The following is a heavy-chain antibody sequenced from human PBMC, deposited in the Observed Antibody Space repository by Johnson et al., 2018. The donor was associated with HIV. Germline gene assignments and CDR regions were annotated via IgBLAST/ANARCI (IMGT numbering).Heavy chain of an antibody. CDR3: AKDFGIVVVKSAFDI. CDR2: ISYDGSNK. CDR1: GFTFSSYA. J-gene: IGHJ3*02. D-gene: IGHD3-22*01. Sequence: QVQLVESGGGVVQPGRSLRLSCAASGFTFSSYAMHWVRQAPGKGLEWVAVISYDGSNKYYADSVQGRFTISRDNSKNTLYLQMNSLRAEDTAVYYCAKDFGIVVVKSAFDIWGQGTMVTVSS. V-gene: IGHV3-30-3*01.